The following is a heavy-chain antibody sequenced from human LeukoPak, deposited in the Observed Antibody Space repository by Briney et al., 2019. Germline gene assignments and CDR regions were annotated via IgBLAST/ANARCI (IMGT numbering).Heavy chain of an antibody. J-gene: IGHJ6*03. D-gene: IGHD2-21*02. CDR1: GFTFSSYE. Sequence: PGGSLRLSCAASGFTFSSYEMNWVRQAPGKGLEWVSYISSSGSTIYYADSVKGRFTISRDNAKNSLYLQMNSLRAEDTAVYYCAKVAYCGGDCFPHYYYYMDVWGKGTTVTISS. CDR2: ISSSGSTI. V-gene: IGHV3-48*03. CDR3: AKVAYCGGDCFPHYYYYMDV.